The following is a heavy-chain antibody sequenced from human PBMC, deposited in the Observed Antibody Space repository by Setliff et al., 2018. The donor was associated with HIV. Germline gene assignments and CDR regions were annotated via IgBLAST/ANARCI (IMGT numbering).Heavy chain of an antibody. CDR2: IYHTGSS. CDR1: GFSISSRYY. V-gene: IGHV4-38-2*01. Sequence: SETLSLTCDVSGFSISSRYYWGWIRQSPGKGLEWIGNIYHTGSSYYNPSLNDRATISLDTSKNQFSLKLSSVTAADTAVYYCARKQYRQWLPGAFDYWGQGTLVTVSS. D-gene: IGHD6-19*01. CDR3: ARKQYRQWLPGAFDY. J-gene: IGHJ4*02.